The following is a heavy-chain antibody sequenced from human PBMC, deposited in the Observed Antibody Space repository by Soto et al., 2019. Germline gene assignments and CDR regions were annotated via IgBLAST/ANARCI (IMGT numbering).Heavy chain of an antibody. CDR1: GGSISSYY. Sequence: SETLSLTCTVSGGSISSYYWSWIRQPPGKGLEWIGYIYYSGSTNYNPSLKSRVTISVDTSKNQFSLKLSSVTAADTAVYYCARGDILTGNEYWGQGTLVTVSS. CDR2: IYYSGST. CDR3: ARGDILTGNEY. V-gene: IGHV4-59*01. D-gene: IGHD3-9*01. J-gene: IGHJ4*02.